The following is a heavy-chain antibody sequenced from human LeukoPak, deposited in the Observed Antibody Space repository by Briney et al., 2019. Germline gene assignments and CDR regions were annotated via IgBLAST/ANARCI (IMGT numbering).Heavy chain of an antibody. Sequence: PGGSLRLSCAASGFTFSNYAMSWVRQAPGKALEWVSAITSGGGTSYSAGSVKGRFTISRDNSKNTLYLQMNSLRAEDTAVYYCARDPPRAAWVFDYWGQGTLVSVSS. CDR3: ARDPPRAAWVFDY. D-gene: IGHD6-25*01. CDR2: ITSGGGTS. J-gene: IGHJ4*02. CDR1: GFTFSNYA. V-gene: IGHV3-23*01.